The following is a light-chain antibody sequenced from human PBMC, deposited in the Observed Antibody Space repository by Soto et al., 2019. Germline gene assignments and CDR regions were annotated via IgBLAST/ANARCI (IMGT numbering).Light chain of an antibody. CDR2: GAS. V-gene: IGKV3-15*01. Sequence: EIVMTQSPATLSVSPGERATLSCRASQSVSSNLAWYQQNPGQAPRLLIYGASTRDTGIPARFSGSGSGTEFTLTISSLQSEEFAVYYCQQDRTFGQGTTVEIK. CDR1: QSVSSN. J-gene: IGKJ1*01. CDR3: QQDRT.